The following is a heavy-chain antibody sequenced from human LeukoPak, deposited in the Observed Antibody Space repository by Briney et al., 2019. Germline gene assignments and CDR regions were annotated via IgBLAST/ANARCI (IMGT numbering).Heavy chain of an antibody. CDR1: GFTFSSYS. CDR3: ARVAKSIAPPFDY. CDR2: ISPSSSYI. V-gene: IGHV3-21*01. J-gene: IGHJ4*02. D-gene: IGHD6-6*01. Sequence: GGSLRLSCAASGFTFSSYSMNWVRQALGKGLEWVSSISPSSSYIYYADSVKGRFTVSRDNANNSLYLQMNSLRAEDTAVYYCARVAKSIAPPFDYWGQGTLVTVSS.